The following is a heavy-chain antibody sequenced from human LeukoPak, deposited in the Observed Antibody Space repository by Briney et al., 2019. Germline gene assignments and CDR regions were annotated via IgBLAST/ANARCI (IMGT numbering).Heavy chain of an antibody. CDR1: GFTFDDYA. D-gene: IGHD5-24*01. CDR3: AKGGGLATRAPLDY. J-gene: IGHJ4*02. V-gene: IGHV3-9*01. CDR2: ISWNSGSI. Sequence: GGSLRLSCAASGFTFDDYAMHWVRQAPGKGLEWVSGISWNSGSIGYADSVKGRFTISRDNAKNSLYLQMNSLRAEDTALYYCAKGGGLATRAPLDYWGQGTLVTVSS.